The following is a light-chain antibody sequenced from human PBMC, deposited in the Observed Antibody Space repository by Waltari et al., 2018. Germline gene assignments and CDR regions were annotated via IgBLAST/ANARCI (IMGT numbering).Light chain of an antibody. CDR1: SNDVGSSNF. Sequence: QSALTQPASVSGSPGQSATITCTGTSNDVGSSNFFSWYQQHPGKAPNLIIHDDTERPSGVSYRFSGSKSANGASLTISGLQAEDEAHYYCCAYAGKVFGGGTRLTVL. CDR3: CAYAGKV. CDR2: DDT. J-gene: IGLJ3*02. V-gene: IGLV2-23*01.